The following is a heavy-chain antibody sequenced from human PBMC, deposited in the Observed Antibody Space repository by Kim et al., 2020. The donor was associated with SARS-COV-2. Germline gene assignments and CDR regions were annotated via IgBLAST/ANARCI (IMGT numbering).Heavy chain of an antibody. D-gene: IGHD2-2*01. CDR3: ATLYCSSIRCYAFDY. Sequence: GGSLRLSCAASGFTFSTNWMSWVRQAPGKGPEWVANIKHDGSEKFYVDSVKGRFTISRDNAKNSLHLQMHSLRGEDTAVYYCATLYCSSIRCYAFDYWGQGTLVTVSS. V-gene: IGHV3-7*01. J-gene: IGHJ4*02. CDR1: GFTFSTNW. CDR2: IKHDGSEK.